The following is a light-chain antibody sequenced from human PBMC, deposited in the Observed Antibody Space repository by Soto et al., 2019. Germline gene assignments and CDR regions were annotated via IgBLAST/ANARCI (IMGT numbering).Light chain of an antibody. CDR1: SSDVGAYKY. V-gene: IGLV2-14*01. CDR2: EVS. Sequence: PASVSGSPGQSVTISCTGTSSDVGAYKYVSWYQQHPGKAPKLMIYEVSNRPSGVSNRFSGSKSGNTASLTISGLQADDEADYYCNSYAGDIIRFVFGTGTKVTVL. CDR3: NSYAGDIIRFV. J-gene: IGLJ1*01.